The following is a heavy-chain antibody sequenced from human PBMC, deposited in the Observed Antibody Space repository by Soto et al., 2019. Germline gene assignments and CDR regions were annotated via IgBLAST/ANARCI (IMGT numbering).Heavy chain of an antibody. Sequence: QVQLQESGPGLVKPSETLSLFCTVSGDSFTSSRYSWGWIRQPPGKGLEWIGSVYYSGNTQYNPSLKSRVTLPVDSSKTQSPLKMTSVPAADTAVYFCPRRIRFLDAFDFWGQGTLVTVSS. J-gene: IGHJ4*02. V-gene: IGHV4-39*01. CDR3: PRRIRFLDAFDF. CDR2: VYYSGNT. D-gene: IGHD3-3*01. CDR1: GDSFTSSRYS.